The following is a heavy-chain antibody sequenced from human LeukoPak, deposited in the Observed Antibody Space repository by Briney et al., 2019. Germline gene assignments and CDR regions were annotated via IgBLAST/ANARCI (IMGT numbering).Heavy chain of an antibody. CDR3: ARISPYDYVWGSYRYHFGY. CDR2: INHSGST. V-gene: IGHV4-34*01. D-gene: IGHD3-16*02. J-gene: IGHJ4*02. Sequence: SETLSLTCAVYGGSFSGYYWSWIRQPPGKGLEWIGEINHSGSTNYNPSLKSRVTISVDTSKNQFSLKLSSVTAADTAVYYCARISPYDYVWGSYRYHFGYWGQGTLVTVSS. CDR1: GGSFSGYY.